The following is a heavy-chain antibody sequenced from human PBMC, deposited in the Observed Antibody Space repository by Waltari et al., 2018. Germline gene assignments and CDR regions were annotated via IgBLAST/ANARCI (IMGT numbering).Heavy chain of an antibody. CDR1: GFMLRSLG. D-gene: IGHD3-3*01. Sequence: QVQVVASGVGVVQPGTCLRLSCAPSGFMLRSLGMHWVRQAPGRGLEWVGVIWYDGSATFYADSVRGRFTISRDNAKNTLYLQMNTLTAEDAGMYYCARDRSFWSGYHAMDVWGQGTSVTVSS. CDR3: ARDRSFWSGYHAMDV. V-gene: IGHV3-33*01. CDR2: IWYDGSAT. J-gene: IGHJ6*02.